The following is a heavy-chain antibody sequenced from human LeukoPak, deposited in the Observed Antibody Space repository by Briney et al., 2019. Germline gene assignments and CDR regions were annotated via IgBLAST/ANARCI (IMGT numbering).Heavy chain of an antibody. CDR1: GFTFSSYS. CDR2: ISSSSSYI. V-gene: IGHV3-21*01. D-gene: IGHD3-22*01. CDR3: ASPTYYYDSSGYKGDY. Sequence: PGGSLRLSCAASGFTFSSYSMNWVRQAPGKGLEWVSSISSSSSYIYYADSVKGRFTISRDNAKNSLYLQMNSLRAEDTAVYYCASPTYYYDSSGYKGDYWGQGTLVTVSS. J-gene: IGHJ4*02.